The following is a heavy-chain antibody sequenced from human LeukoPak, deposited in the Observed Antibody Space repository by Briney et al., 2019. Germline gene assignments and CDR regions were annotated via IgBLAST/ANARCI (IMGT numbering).Heavy chain of an antibody. CDR2: IYTSGST. CDR1: GGSISSGSYY. D-gene: IGHD3-10*01. CDR3: ATTRGSGSYYYYFDY. J-gene: IGHJ4*02. Sequence: PSETLSLTCTVSGGSISSGSYYWSWIRQPAGKGLEWIGRIYTSGSTNYNPSLKSRVTISVDTSKNQFSLKLSSVTAADTAVYYCATTRGSGSYYYYFDYWGQGTLVTVSS. V-gene: IGHV4-61*02.